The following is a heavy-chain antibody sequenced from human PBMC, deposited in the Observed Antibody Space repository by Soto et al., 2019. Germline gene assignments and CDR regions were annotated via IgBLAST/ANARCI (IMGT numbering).Heavy chain of an antibody. CDR3: ARDRGVSPPNYYYYGMDV. CDR1: GFTFSEYA. J-gene: IGHJ6*02. Sequence: GGSLRLSCAASGFTFSEYAMTWVRQAPGKGLEWVSVIGGAGSNIYYADSVEGRFTVSRDDSKNTLYLRMDSLRVEDTAVYYCARDRGVSPPNYYYYGMDVWGQGTTVTVSS. V-gene: IGHV3-23*01. CDR2: IGGAGSNI. D-gene: IGHD3-10*01.